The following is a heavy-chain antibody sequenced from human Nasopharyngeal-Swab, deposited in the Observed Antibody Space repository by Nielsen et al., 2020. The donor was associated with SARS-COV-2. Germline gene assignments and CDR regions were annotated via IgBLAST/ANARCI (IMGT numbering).Heavy chain of an antibody. CDR3: ARVGAAAGRGENYYYYYGMDV. J-gene: IGHJ6*02. D-gene: IGHD6-13*01. V-gene: IGHV4-59*01. CDR2: IYYSGST. Sequence: SETLSLTCAVYGGSFSGYYWSWIRQPPGKGLEWIGYIYYSGSTNYNPSLKSRVTISVDPSKNQFSLKLSSVTAADTAVYYCARVGAAAGRGENYYYYYGMDVWGQGTTVTVSS. CDR1: GGSFSGYY.